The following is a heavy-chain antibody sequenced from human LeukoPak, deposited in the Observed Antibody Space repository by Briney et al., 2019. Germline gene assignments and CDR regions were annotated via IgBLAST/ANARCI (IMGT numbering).Heavy chain of an antibody. CDR1: GYTFTGYY. Sequence: ASVKVSCKPSGYTFTGYYIQWVRQAPRQGLEWMGWINPNSGGTNYAQKFQGRVTMTRDTSISTAYMEQSSLTSDDTAVYYCARGVVAATFYYYMDVWGKGTTVTVSS. D-gene: IGHD2-15*01. CDR3: ARGVVAATFYYYMDV. V-gene: IGHV1-2*02. CDR2: INPNSGGT. J-gene: IGHJ6*03.